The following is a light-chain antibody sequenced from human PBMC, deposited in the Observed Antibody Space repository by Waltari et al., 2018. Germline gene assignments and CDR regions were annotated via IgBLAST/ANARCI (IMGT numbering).Light chain of an antibody. CDR2: EDT. CDR3: QAWDNRGV. CDR1: KLGDKF. Sequence: SFELTQPPAVAVSPGQRADITCSGAKLGDKFASWYQQKPGQSPLLSIFEDTKRPSGLPERFSGSNSGDTATLTISETQAMDEADYYCQAWDNRGVFGGGTKLTVL. J-gene: IGLJ2*01. V-gene: IGLV3-1*01.